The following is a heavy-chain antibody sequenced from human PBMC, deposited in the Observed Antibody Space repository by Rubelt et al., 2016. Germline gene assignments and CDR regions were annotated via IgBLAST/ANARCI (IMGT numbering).Heavy chain of an antibody. Sequence: CGGGLVQPGGSLRLSCAASGFTVSSNHMSWVRQAPGKGLEWVALIWYGDGDNKYYADSVRGRFTISRDNSKNTMYLQMNSLRAEDTAVYYCARQRQEVDTAVALDYWGQGTLVTVSS. CDR1: GFTVSSNH. V-gene: IGHV3-33*08. D-gene: IGHD5-18*01. CDR2: IWYGDGDNK. CDR3: ARQRQEVDTAVALDY. J-gene: IGHJ4*02.